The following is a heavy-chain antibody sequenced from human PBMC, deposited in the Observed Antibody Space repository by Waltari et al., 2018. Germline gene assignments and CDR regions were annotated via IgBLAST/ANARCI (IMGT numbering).Heavy chain of an antibody. CDR3: AREVGDSSGYHLPENYYYYMDV. D-gene: IGHD3-22*01. CDR1: GGSISSHY. V-gene: IGHV4-59*11. CDR2: IYYSGRT. J-gene: IGHJ6*03. Sequence: QVQLQESGPGLVKPSETLSLTCTVSGGSISSHYWSWIRQPPGKGLEWIGYIYYSGRTNSNPALKSRVTISVDTSKNQFSLKLSSVTAADTAVYYCAREVGDSSGYHLPENYYYYMDVWGKGTTVTVSS.